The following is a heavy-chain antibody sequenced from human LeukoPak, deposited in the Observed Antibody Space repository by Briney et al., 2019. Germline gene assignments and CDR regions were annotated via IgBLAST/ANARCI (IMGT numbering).Heavy chain of an antibody. CDR1: GFTFSSYG. D-gene: IGHD3-10*01. V-gene: IGHV3-30*18. CDR2: ISYDGSNK. Sequence: GRSLRLSCAASGFTFSSYGMHWVRQAPGKGLEWVAVISYDGSNKYYADSVKGRFTISRDNSKNTLYLQMNSLRAEDTAVYYCAKDREVDIYGSGSYPLDYWGQGTLVTVSS. CDR3: AKDREVDIYGSGSYPLDY. J-gene: IGHJ4*02.